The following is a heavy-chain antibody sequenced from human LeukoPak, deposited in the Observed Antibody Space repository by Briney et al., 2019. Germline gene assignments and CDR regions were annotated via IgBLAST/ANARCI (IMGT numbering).Heavy chain of an antibody. CDR1: GGSISSYY. CDR3: ARDRYYYDSSGYDPYFDY. D-gene: IGHD3-22*01. CDR2: IYTSGST. Sequence: SETLSLSCTVSGGSISSYYWSWIRQPAGKGLEWIGRIYTSGSTNYNPSLKSGVTMSVDTSKNQFSLKLSSVTAADTAVYYCARDRYYYDSSGYDPYFDYWGQGTLVTVSS. J-gene: IGHJ4*02. V-gene: IGHV4-4*07.